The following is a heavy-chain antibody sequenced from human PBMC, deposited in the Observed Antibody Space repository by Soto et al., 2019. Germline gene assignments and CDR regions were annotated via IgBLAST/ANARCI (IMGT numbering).Heavy chain of an antibody. CDR2: INHSGST. CDR1: GGSFSGYY. Sequence: QVQLQQWGAGLLKPSETLSLTCAVYGGSFSGYYWSWIRQPPGKGLEWIGEINHSGSTNYNPSLKSRATISVDTSKNQFSRKLSSVTAADTAVYYGARVPYSSSWYFDYWGQGTLVTVSS. D-gene: IGHD6-13*01. V-gene: IGHV4-34*01. J-gene: IGHJ4*02. CDR3: ARVPYSSSWYFDY.